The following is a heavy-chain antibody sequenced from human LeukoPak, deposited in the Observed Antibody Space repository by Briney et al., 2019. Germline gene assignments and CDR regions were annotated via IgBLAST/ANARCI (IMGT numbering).Heavy chain of an antibody. J-gene: IGHJ4*02. CDR1: GDSVSSNSAA. D-gene: IGHD3-22*01. Sequence: SQTLSLTCAISGDSVSSNSAAWNWIRQSPSRGLEWLGRTYYRSKWYNDYAVSVKSRITINPVTSKNQFSLQLNSVTPEDTAVYYCARAQNVYDSSGYYSDFDYWGQGTLVTVSS. CDR2: TYYRSKWYN. CDR3: ARAQNVYDSSGYYSDFDY. V-gene: IGHV6-1*01.